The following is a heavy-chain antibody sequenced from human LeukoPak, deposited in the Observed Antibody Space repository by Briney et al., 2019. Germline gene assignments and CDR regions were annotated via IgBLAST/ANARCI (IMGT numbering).Heavy chain of an antibody. CDR2: ISYDGSNK. V-gene: IGHV3-30-3*01. D-gene: IGHD3-22*01. CDR1: RFTFSSYA. CDR3: ARGVSRSGYPLHY. J-gene: IGHJ4*02. Sequence: GGSLRLSCAASRFTFSSYAMHWVRQAPGKGLEWVAVISYDGSNKYYADSVKGRFTISRDNSKNTLYLQMNSLRAEDTAVYYCARGVSRSGYPLHYWGQGTLVTVSS.